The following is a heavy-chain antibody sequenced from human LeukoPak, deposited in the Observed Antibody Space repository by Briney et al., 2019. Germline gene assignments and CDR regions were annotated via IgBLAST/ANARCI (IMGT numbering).Heavy chain of an antibody. Sequence: GGSLRLSCAASGFTFSSYGMNWVRRAPGKGLEWVSYISSSGSSIYYADSVKGRFTISRDNAKNSLYLQMNSLRDEDTAVYYCARGGRAARPPTAPYYYYYYMDVWGKGTTVTVSS. CDR1: GFTFSSYG. D-gene: IGHD6-6*01. J-gene: IGHJ6*03. CDR2: ISSSGSSI. V-gene: IGHV3-48*02. CDR3: ARGGRAARPPTAPYYYYYYMDV.